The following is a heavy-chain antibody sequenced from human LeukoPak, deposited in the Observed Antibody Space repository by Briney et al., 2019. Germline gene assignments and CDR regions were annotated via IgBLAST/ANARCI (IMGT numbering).Heavy chain of an antibody. D-gene: IGHD5-12*01. CDR3: ARPIVATNPDY. V-gene: IGHV3-7*05. J-gene: IGHJ4*02. CDR2: IKQDGSEK. CDR1: GITFSSLW. Sequence: GGSLRLSCAASGITFSSLWMSWVRQAPGKGLEWVANIKQDGSEKYYVDSVKGRFTISRDNAKNSLYLQMNSLRAEDTAVYYCARPIVATNPDYWGQGTLVTVSS.